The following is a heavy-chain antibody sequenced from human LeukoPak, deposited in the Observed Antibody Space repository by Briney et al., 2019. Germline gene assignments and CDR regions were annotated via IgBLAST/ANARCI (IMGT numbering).Heavy chain of an antibody. CDR1: GGSMTHYY. CDR3: ARHSGYSYGYAYYYYYMDV. CDR2: IYYSGST. Sequence: PSETLSLTCTVSGGSMTHYYWSWIRQSPGKRLEWIANIYYSGSTTYNPSLKSRVAMSIDTSNNQFSLRLSSVAAADTAVYYCARHSGYSYGYAYYYYYMDVWGKGTTVTVSS. J-gene: IGHJ6*03. D-gene: IGHD5-18*01. V-gene: IGHV4-59*01.